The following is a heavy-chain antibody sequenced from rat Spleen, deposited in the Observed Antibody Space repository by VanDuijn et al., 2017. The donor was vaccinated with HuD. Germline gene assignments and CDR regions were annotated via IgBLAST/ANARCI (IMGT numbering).Heavy chain of an antibody. CDR1: GINFSNYY. V-gene: IGHV5-25*01. CDR2: ISNDGGNA. J-gene: IGHJ2*01. D-gene: IGHD1-6*01. Sequence: EVQLVESGGGSVQPGRSMKLSCAASGINFSNYYMAWVRQAPTKGLEWVASISNDGGNAYYRDSVKGRFTISRDNAKSTLYLKMDSLRSEDTATYDCAREADKPFHYFDYWGQGVMVTVSS. CDR3: AREADKPFHYFDY.